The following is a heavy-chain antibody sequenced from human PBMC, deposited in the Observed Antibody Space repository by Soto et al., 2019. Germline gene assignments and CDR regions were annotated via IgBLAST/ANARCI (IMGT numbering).Heavy chain of an antibody. V-gene: IGHV3-53*01. Sequence: GGSLRLSCAASGFTVISNYMSWVRQAPGKGLEWVSVIYSGGSTYYADSVKGRFTISRDNSKNTLYLQMNSLRAEDTAVYYCARVRVYDSSGYYFDYWGQGTLVTVSS. CDR2: IYSGGST. D-gene: IGHD3-22*01. CDR3: ARVRVYDSSGYYFDY. J-gene: IGHJ4*02. CDR1: GFTVISNY.